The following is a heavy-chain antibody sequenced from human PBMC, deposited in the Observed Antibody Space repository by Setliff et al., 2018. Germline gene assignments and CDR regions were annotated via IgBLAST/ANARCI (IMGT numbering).Heavy chain of an antibody. CDR2: IYTSGST. CDR3: ARDGAAVAGTHGLDY. D-gene: IGHD6-19*01. V-gene: IGHV4-61*09. CDR1: GASINSGSYY. Sequence: PSETLSLTCTVSGASINSGSYYWNWIRQPAGKGLEWIGHIYTSGSTNYNTSHSSRVTISLDTSKSQFSLKMTSMTAADTAVYYCARDGAAVAGTHGLDYWGQGALVTVSS. J-gene: IGHJ4*02.